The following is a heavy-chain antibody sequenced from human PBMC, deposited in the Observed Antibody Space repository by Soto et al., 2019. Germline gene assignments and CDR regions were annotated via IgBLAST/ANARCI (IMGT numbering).Heavy chain of an antibody. V-gene: IGHV4-34*01. CDR1: GGSFRGYH. CDR3: ARGLSSSATFYHYYGMDV. J-gene: IGHJ6*02. Sequence: SETLSLTCAVYGGSFRGYHWSWIRQLPGKGLEWIGEINHSGSTNYNPSLKSRVIISLETSKNQFSLILTSVTAADTAVYYCARGLSSSATFYHYYGMDVWGQGTTVTVSS. CDR2: INHSGST. D-gene: IGHD6-6*01.